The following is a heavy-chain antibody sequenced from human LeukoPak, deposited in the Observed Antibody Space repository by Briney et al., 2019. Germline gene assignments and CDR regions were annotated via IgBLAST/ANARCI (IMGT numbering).Heavy chain of an antibody. D-gene: IGHD1-26*01. CDR3: ARDWSFALDY. CDR2: SRSSSPSM. Sequence: GGSLRLSCAVSGFTFSSYSMNWVRQAPGKGLEWVSYSRSSSPSMYYADSVKGRFTTSRDNAKNSLYLQMNSLRAEDTAVYYCARDWSFALDYWGQGTLVTVSS. J-gene: IGHJ4*02. CDR1: GFTFSSYS. V-gene: IGHV3-48*01.